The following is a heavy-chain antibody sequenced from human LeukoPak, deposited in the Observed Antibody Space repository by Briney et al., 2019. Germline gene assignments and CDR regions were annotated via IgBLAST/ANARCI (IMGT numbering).Heavy chain of an antibody. CDR1: GFTFSSYS. Sequence: PGGSLRLSCAASGFTFSSYSMNWVRQAPGKGLEWVSSISSSSYIYYADSVKGRFTISRDNAKNSLYLQMNSLRAEDTAVYYCATDCSSTSCYGYWGQGTLVTVSS. V-gene: IGHV3-21*01. CDR2: ISSSSYI. CDR3: ATDCSSTSCYGY. D-gene: IGHD2-2*01. J-gene: IGHJ4*02.